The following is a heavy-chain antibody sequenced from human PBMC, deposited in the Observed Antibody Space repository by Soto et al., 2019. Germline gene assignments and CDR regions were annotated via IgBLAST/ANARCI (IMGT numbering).Heavy chain of an antibody. CDR1: GFIFSSYA. Sequence: EVQLLDSGGDLVQPGGSLRLSCAASGFIFSSYAMSWVRQAPGKGLEWVASVSVSGGSTYSTYYADSVRGRLTISRDDSRNTMYPQMSSLRAEDTAIYYCAKNYYFDSWGQGTLVTVSS. CDR2: VSVSGGSTYST. J-gene: IGHJ4*02. V-gene: IGHV3-23*01. CDR3: AKNYYFDS.